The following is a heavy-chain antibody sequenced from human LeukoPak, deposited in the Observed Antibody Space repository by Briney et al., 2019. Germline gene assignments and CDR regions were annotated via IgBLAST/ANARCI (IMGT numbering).Heavy chain of an antibody. Sequence: AASVKVSCKASGYTFTGYYMHWVRQAPGQGLEWMGWINPNSGGTNYAQKFQGRVTMTRDTSISTAYMELSRLRSDDTAVYYCARDFVRYYESSGYYYGYWGQGTLVTVSS. CDR3: ARDFVRYYESSGYYYGY. J-gene: IGHJ4*02. D-gene: IGHD3-22*01. V-gene: IGHV1-2*02. CDR1: GYTFTGYY. CDR2: INPNSGGT.